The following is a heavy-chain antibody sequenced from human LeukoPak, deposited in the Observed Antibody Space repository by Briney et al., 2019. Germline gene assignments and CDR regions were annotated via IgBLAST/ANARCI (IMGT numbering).Heavy chain of an antibody. V-gene: IGHV3-48*02. CDR3: ARGGWSHNNRYFDL. Sequence: QPGGSLRLSCAASGFTFSTYSMNWVRQAPGKGLEWVSYISSSGSTIYYADSVKGRFTISRDNAKNSLYLQMNSLRDEDTAVYYCARGGWSHNNRYFDLWGRGTLVTVSS. CDR1: GFTFSTYS. CDR2: ISSSGSTI. D-gene: IGHD6-19*01. J-gene: IGHJ2*01.